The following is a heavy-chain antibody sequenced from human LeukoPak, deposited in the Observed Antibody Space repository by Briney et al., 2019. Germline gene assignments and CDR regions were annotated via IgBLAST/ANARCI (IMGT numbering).Heavy chain of an antibody. V-gene: IGHV3-7*01. CDR3: ASPIGYCSSTSCYTWYGMDV. D-gene: IGHD2-2*02. CDR2: IKQDGSEK. CDR1: GFTFSSYW. Sequence: GGSLRLSCAASGFTFSSYWMCWVRQAPGKGLEWVANIKQDGSEKYYVDSAKGRFTISRDNAKNSLYLQMNSLRAEDTAVYYCASPIGYCSSTSCYTWYGMDVWGQGTTVTVSS. J-gene: IGHJ6*02.